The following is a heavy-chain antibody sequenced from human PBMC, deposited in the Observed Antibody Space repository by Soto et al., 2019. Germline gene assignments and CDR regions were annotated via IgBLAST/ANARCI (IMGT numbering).Heavy chain of an antibody. CDR2: IYYSGST. Sequence: QVQLQESGPGLVKPSQTLSLTCTVSGGSISSGGYYWSWIRQHPGKGLEWIGYIYYSGSTYYNPSLKSRVTIAVDTSKNQFSLKLSSVTAADTAVYYCANSGPGAASGMDVWGQGTTVTVSS. J-gene: IGHJ6*02. D-gene: IGHD2-2*01. CDR3: ANSGPGAASGMDV. CDR1: GGSISSGGYY. V-gene: IGHV4-31*03.